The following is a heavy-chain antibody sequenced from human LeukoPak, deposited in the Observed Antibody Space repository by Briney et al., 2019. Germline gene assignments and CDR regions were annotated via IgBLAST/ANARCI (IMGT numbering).Heavy chain of an antibody. CDR3: ANAKPSGSERYYYYYGMDV. CDR2: ISSSSSTI. V-gene: IGHV3-48*04. D-gene: IGHD3-10*01. J-gene: IGHJ6*02. Sequence: LTGGSLRLSCAASGFTFSSYSMNWVRQAPGKGLEWVSYISSSSSTIYYADSVKGRFTISRDNAKNSLYLQMNSLRAEDTAVYYCANAKPSGSERYYYYYGMDVWGQGTTVTVSS. CDR1: GFTFSSYS.